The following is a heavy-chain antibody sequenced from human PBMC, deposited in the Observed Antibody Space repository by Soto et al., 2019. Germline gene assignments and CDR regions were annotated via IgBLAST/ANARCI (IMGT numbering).Heavy chain of an antibody. D-gene: IGHD1-1*01. Sequence: LRLSCVVSGLTFSDYGFHWVRQAPGKGLDWVAAISYDGSFVYYADSVRGRFTISRDNSRNTLDLQMNTLRHEDTAVYYCAKERGRNRNFAMDVWGQGTSATVSS. J-gene: IGHJ6*02. CDR2: ISYDGSFV. CDR3: AKERGRNRNFAMDV. V-gene: IGHV3-30*18. CDR1: GLTFSDYG.